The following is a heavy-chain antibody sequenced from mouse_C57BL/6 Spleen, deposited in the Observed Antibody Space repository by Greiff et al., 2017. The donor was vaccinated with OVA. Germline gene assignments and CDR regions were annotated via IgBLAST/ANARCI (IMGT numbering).Heavy chain of an antibody. CDR3: SSFYYGSSLAWFAY. V-gene: IGHV1-5*01. D-gene: IGHD1-1*01. J-gene: IGHJ3*01. CDR2: IYPGNSDT. Sequence: VQLKESGTVLARPGASVKMSCKTSGYTFTSYWMHWVKQRPGQGLEWIGAIYPGNSDTSYNQKFKGKAKLTAVTSASTAYMELSSLTNEDSAVYYCSSFYYGSSLAWFAYWGQGTLVTVSA. CDR1: GYTFTSYW.